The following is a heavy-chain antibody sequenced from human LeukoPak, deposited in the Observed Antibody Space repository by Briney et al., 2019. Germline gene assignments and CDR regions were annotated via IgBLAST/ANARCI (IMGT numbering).Heavy chain of an antibody. CDR1: GGTFSSYA. D-gene: IGHD4-11*01. CDR2: IIPIFGTA. V-gene: IGHV1-69*06. J-gene: IGHJ6*03. CDR3: ATNTVPFYYYYMDV. Sequence: RAASVTVSCKASGGTFSSYAISWVRQAPGQGLDWMGGIIPIFGTANYAQKFQGRVTITADKSTSTAYMELSSLRSEDTAVYYCATNTVPFYYYYMDVWGKGTTVTVSS.